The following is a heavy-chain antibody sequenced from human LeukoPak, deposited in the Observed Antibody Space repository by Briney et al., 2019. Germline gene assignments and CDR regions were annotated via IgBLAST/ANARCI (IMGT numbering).Heavy chain of an antibody. J-gene: IGHJ3*02. D-gene: IGHD1-1*01. CDR2: IYYSGST. Sequence: KTSETLSLTCTVSGGSISSSSYYWGWIRQPPGKGLEWIGSIYYSGSTYYNPSLKSRVTISVDTSKNQFSLKLSSVTAADTAVYYCARLATGGGRDDAFDIWGQGTMVTVSS. V-gene: IGHV4-39*01. CDR3: ARLATGGGRDDAFDI. CDR1: GGSISSSSYY.